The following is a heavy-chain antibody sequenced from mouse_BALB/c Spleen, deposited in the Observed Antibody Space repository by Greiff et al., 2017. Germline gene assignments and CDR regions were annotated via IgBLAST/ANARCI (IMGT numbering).Heavy chain of an antibody. CDR3: AREGVYGPFAY. Sequence: QVQLQQSGAELVRPGTSVKVSCKASGYAFTNYLLEWVKQRPGQGLEWIGVINPGSGGTNNNEKFKGKATLTAAKSSSTAYMQLGSLTSDDSAVYFCAREGVYGPFAYWGQGTLVTVSA. D-gene: IGHD1-2*01. J-gene: IGHJ3*01. CDR2: INPGSGGT. V-gene: IGHV1-54*01. CDR1: GYAFTNYL.